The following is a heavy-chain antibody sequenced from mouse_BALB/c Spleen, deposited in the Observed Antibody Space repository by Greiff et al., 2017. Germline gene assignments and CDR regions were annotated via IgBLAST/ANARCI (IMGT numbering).Heavy chain of an antibody. V-gene: IGHV5-12-1*01. Sequence: EVKVEESGGGLVKPGGSLKLSCAASGFAFSSYDMSWVRQTPEKRLEWVAYISSGGGSTYYPDTVKGRFTISRDNAKNTLYLQMSSLKSEDTAMYYCARHGDGYYPLNYWGQGTTLTVSS. CDR1: GFAFSSYD. CDR2: ISSGGGST. CDR3: ARHGDGYYPLNY. D-gene: IGHD2-3*01. J-gene: IGHJ2*01.